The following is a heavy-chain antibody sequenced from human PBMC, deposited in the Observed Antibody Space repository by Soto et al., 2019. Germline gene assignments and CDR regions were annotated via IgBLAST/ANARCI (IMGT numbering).Heavy chain of an antibody. J-gene: IGHJ3*02. CDR2: IIPIFGTA. CDR1: GGTFSSYA. D-gene: IGHD3-3*01. Sequence: QVQLVQSGAEVKKPRSSVKVSCKASGGTFSSYAISWVRQAPGQGLEWMGGIIPIFGTANYAQKFQGRVTITADESTSTAYMELSSLRSEDTAVYYCARVLRFLEWFPLAHAFDIWGQGTMVTVSS. CDR3: ARVLRFLEWFPLAHAFDI. V-gene: IGHV1-69*01.